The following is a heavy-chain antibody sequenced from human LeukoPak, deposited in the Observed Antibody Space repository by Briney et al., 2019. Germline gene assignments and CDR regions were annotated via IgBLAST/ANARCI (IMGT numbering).Heavy chain of an antibody. D-gene: IGHD3-22*01. CDR1: GFTFDDYA. V-gene: IGHV3-9*01. CDR3: AKGGYYYDSSGYLGSFDI. Sequence: GRSLRLSCAASGFTFDDYAMHWVRQAPGKGLEWVSGISWNSGSIGYADSVKGRFTISRDNAKNSLYLQMNSLRAEDTALYYCAKGGYYYDSSGYLGSFDIWGQGTMVTVSS. J-gene: IGHJ3*02. CDR2: ISWNSGSI.